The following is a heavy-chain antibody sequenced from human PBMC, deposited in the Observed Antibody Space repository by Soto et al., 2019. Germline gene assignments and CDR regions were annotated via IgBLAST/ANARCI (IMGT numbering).Heavy chain of an antibody. D-gene: IGHD3-9*01. CDR1: GYTFTSYY. V-gene: IGHV1-46*01. J-gene: IGHJ5*02. CDR3: AREIVEYYAILTGYMMYNWFDP. Sequence: QVQLVQSGAEVKKPGASVKVSCKASGYTFTSYYMHWVRQAPGQGLEWMGIINPSGGSTSYAQKFQGRVIMTRDTSTSTVYMELSSLRSEDTAVYYCAREIVEYYAILTGYMMYNWFDPWGQGTLVTVSS. CDR2: INPSGGST.